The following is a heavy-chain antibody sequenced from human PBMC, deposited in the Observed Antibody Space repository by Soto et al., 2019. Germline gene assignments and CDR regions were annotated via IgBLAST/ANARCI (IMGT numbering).Heavy chain of an antibody. V-gene: IGHV3-23*01. J-gene: IGHJ4*02. CDR2: ISGSGGST. CDR3: AKLASGRVVPDPGDY. D-gene: IGHD2-2*01. Sequence: GGSVRLSCAASGFTFSSYAMSWVRQAPGKGLEWVSAISGSGGSTYYADSVKGRFTISRDNSKNTLYLQMNSLRAEDTAVYYCAKLASGRVVPDPGDYWGQGTLVTVSS. CDR1: GFTFSSYA.